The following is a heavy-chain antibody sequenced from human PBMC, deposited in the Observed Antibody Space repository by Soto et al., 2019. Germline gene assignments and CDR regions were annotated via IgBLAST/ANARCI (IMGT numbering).Heavy chain of an antibody. CDR2: IYSGGSS. V-gene: IGHV4-31*03. D-gene: IGHD6-19*01. CDR1: GVSISSGADY. CDR3: ARFAYRSGWNFDY. J-gene: IGHJ4*02. Sequence: SETLSLTCSVSGVSISSGADYWSWIRQRPGKGLERIGSIYSGGSSSYNPALKSRLTISLDTSKNQFPLKLTSVTAADTAVYYCARFAYRSGWNFDYWGRGTLVTVSS.